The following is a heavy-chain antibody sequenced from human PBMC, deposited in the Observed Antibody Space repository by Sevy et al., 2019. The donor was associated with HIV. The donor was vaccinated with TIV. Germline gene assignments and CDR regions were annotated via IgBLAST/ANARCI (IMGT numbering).Heavy chain of an antibody. V-gene: IGHV1-18*01. Sequence: ASVKVSCKASGYTFTSYGISWVRQAPGQGLEWMGWISAYNGNTNYAQMLQGRVTMTTDTSTSTAYMELRSLRSDDTAVYYCARDLGSTRATAEVKSAVDIWGQGTMVTVSS. CDR2: ISAYNGNT. J-gene: IGHJ3*02. CDR1: GYTFTSYG. D-gene: IGHD2-2*01. CDR3: ARDLGSTRATAEVKSAVDI.